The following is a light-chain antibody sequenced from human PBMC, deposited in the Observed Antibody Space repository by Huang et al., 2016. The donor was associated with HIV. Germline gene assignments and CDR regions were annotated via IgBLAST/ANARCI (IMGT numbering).Light chain of an antibody. Sequence: EIVMTQSPATLSVSPGERATLSCRASQSVSSNLAWYQPKPGQAPRLLIYGASTRATGSPARFSGSGAGTEFTLTISSLQCEDVAVYYCQQYNNWPPMYTFGQGTKLEIK. V-gene: IGKV3-15*01. CDR3: QQYNNWPPMYT. J-gene: IGKJ2*01. CDR1: QSVSSN. CDR2: GAS.